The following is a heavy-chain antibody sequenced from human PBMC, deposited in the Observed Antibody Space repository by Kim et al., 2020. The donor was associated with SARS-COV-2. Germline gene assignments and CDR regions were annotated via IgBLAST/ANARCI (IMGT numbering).Heavy chain of an antibody. D-gene: IGHD5-18*01. V-gene: IGHV1-69*04. J-gene: IGHJ4*02. CDR1: GGTFSSYA. CDR3: ARDRLLKRGYSYGYQGYYFDD. CDR2: IIPILGIA. Sequence: SVKVSCKASGGTFSSYAISWVRQAPGQGLEWMGRIIPILGIANYAQKFQGRVTITADKSTSTAYMELSSLRSEDTAVYYCARDRLLKRGYSYGYQGYYFDDWGQGTLVTVSS.